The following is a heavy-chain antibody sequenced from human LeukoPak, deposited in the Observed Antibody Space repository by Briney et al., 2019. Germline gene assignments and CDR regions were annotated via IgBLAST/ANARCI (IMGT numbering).Heavy chain of an antibody. V-gene: IGHV3-33*01. Sequence: AXSXXTXXXYGMHWVRQAPGKGLEWVAVIWYDGSNKYYADSVKGRFTISRDNSKNTLYLQMNSLRAEDTAVYYCARDQTLDYWGQGTLVTVSS. CDR2: IWYDGSNK. J-gene: IGHJ4*02. CDR3: ARDQTLDY. CDR1: XXTXXXYG.